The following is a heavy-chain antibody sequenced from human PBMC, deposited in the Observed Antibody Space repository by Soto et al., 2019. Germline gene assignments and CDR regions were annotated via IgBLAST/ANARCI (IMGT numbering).Heavy chain of an antibody. CDR1: GGTFSSYT. Sequence: QVQLVQSGAEVKKPGSSVKVSCKASGGTFSSYTISWVRQAPGQGLEWMGRIIPILGIANYAQKFQGRVTIAADRSASTAYRELSSLRSEDTAVYYCARRSGGPGRIQRGEDAFDIWGQGTMVTVSS. D-gene: IGHD3-10*01. CDR3: ARRSGGPGRIQRGEDAFDI. V-gene: IGHV1-69*02. CDR2: IIPILGIA. J-gene: IGHJ3*02.